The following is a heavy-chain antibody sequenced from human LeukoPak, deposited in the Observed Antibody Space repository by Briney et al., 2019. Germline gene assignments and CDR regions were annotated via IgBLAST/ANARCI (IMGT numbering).Heavy chain of an antibody. V-gene: IGHV1-18*01. Sequence: GASVKVSCKASGYTFTSYGIRWVRQAPGQGLEWMGWISAYNGNTNYAQKLQGRVTMTTDTSTSTAYMELRSLRSDDTAVYYCARDKKYYYDSSGYWEDYWGQGTLVTVSS. CDR2: ISAYNGNT. J-gene: IGHJ4*02. CDR1: GYTFTSYG. CDR3: ARDKKYYYDSSGYWEDY. D-gene: IGHD3-22*01.